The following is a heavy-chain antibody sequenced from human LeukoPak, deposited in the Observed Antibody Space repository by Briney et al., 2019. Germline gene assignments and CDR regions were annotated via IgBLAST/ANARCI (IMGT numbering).Heavy chain of an antibody. CDR3: ARDQPYSYGLFGYYYYMDV. J-gene: IGHJ6*03. D-gene: IGHD5-18*01. Sequence: PSETLSLTCTVSGGSISSYYWSWIRQPPGKELEWIGYIYYSGSTNYNPSLKSRVTISVDTSKNQFSLKLSSVTAADTAVYYCARDQPYSYGLFGYYYYMDVWGKGTTVTVSS. V-gene: IGHV4-59*12. CDR2: IYYSGST. CDR1: GGSISSYY.